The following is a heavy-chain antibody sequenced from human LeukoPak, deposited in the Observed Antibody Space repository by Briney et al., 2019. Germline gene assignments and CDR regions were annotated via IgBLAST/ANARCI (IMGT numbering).Heavy chain of an antibody. D-gene: IGHD5-12*01. Sequence: GGPLRLSCAASGFIFSNYLMNWVRQAPGKGLEWVSSISGSGDITYYADSVKGRFTMSRDNSKNTLYLQMNSLRAEDTAVYYCAQGDSGYENYYYYYYMGVWGKGTTVTVSS. CDR1: GFIFSNYL. CDR3: AQGDSGYENYYYYYYMGV. J-gene: IGHJ6*03. V-gene: IGHV3-23*01. CDR2: ISGSGDIT.